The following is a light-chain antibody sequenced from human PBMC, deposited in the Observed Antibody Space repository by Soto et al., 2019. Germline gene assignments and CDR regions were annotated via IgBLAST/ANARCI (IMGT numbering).Light chain of an antibody. CDR2: SNN. Sequence: QSVLTQPPSASGTPGQRVTISCSGSSSNIGINTVNWYQQLPGTAPKLLIYSNNQRPSGVPDRISGSKSGTSASLAVSGLQSEDEADYYCAAWDDSLNGYVFGTGTKLTVL. V-gene: IGLV1-44*01. CDR1: SSNIGINT. J-gene: IGLJ1*01. CDR3: AAWDDSLNGYV.